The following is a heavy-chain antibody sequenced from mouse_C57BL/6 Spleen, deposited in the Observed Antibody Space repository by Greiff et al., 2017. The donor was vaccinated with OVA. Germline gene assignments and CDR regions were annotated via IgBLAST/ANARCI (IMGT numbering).Heavy chain of an antibody. CDR1: GYSFTGYY. V-gene: IGHV1-42*01. CDR2: INPSTGGT. D-gene: IGHD1-1*01. J-gene: IGHJ4*01. Sequence: EVKLMESGPELVKPGASVKISCKASGYSFTGYYMNWVKQSPEKSLEWIGEINPSTGGTTYNQKFKAKATLTVDKSSSTAYMQLKSLTSEDSAVYYCARTHYYGSSYAMDYWGQGTSVTVSS. CDR3: ARTHYYGSSYAMDY.